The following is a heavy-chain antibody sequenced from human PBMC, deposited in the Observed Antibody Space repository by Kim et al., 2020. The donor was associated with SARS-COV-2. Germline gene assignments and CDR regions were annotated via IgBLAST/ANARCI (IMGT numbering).Heavy chain of an antibody. CDR3: ARHRPVADDAFDI. Sequence: YNPSLKSRVTISVDTSKNQFSLKLSSVTAADTAVYYCARHRPVADDAFDIWGQGTMVTVSS. V-gene: IGHV4-39*01. D-gene: IGHD6-19*01. J-gene: IGHJ3*02.